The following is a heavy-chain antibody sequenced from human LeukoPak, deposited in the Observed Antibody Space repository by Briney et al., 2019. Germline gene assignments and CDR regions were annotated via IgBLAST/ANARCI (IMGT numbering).Heavy chain of an antibody. J-gene: IGHJ4*02. V-gene: IGHV4-34*01. CDR2: INHSGST. CDR1: GGSFSGYY. CDR3: ARGFSSWYPFDY. D-gene: IGHD6-13*01. Sequence: SETLSLTCAVYGGSFSGYYWSWIRQPPGKGLEWIGEINHSGSTNYNPSLKGRVTISVDTSKNQFSLKLSSVTAADTAVYYCARGFSSWYPFDYWGQGTLVTVSS.